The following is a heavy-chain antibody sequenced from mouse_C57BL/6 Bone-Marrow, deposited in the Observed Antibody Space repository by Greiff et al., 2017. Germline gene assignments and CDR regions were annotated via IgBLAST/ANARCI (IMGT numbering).Heavy chain of an antibody. D-gene: IGHD1-1*01. CDR2: INPGSGGT. CDR1: GYAFTNYL. J-gene: IGHJ4*01. CDR3: ARRFTTVVAHDAMDY. V-gene: IGHV1-54*01. Sequence: VQLVESGAELVRPGTSVKVSCKASGYAFTNYLIEWVKQRPGQGLEWIGVINPGSGGTNYNEKFKGKATLTADKSSSTAYMQLSSLTSEDSAVYFCARRFTTVVAHDAMDYWGQGTSVTVSS.